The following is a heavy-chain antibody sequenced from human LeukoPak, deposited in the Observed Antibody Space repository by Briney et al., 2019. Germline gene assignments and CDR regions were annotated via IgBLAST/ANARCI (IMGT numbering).Heavy chain of an antibody. CDR2: ISYDGSNK. V-gene: IGHV3-30-3*01. J-gene: IGHJ4*02. CDR1: GFTFSSYA. Sequence: PGGSLRLSCAASGFTFSSYAMHWVRQAPGKGLEWVAVISYDGSNKYYADSVKGRFTISRDNSKSTLYLQMNSLRAEDTAVYYCARGDRRPGRPMTTVTNLPFDYWGQGTLVTVSS. CDR3: ARGDRRPGRPMTTVTNLPFDY. D-gene: IGHD4-11*01.